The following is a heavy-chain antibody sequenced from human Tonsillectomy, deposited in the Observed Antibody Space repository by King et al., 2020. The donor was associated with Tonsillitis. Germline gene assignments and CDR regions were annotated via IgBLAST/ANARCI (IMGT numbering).Heavy chain of an antibody. CDR2: ISWDGSGT. D-gene: IGHD1-14*01. CDR1: GLNFDDFT. J-gene: IGHJ4*02. CDR3: AAPEPLDY. V-gene: IGHV3-43*01. Sequence: VQLVESGGVVVQPGGSLRLSCAATGLNFDDFTMHWVRQPPGKGLEWVSVISWDGSGTYYADSVKGRFTISRDNSQNSLYLQMDSLRIEDSAFYYCAAPEPLDYWGQGTLVTVSS.